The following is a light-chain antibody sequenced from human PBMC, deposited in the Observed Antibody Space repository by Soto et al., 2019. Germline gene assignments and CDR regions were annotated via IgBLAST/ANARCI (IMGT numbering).Light chain of an antibody. CDR3: QLYGSSFI. V-gene: IGKV3-20*01. J-gene: IGKJ3*01. CDR1: HRVSSY. CDR2: GAS. Sequence: EIVMTQSPATLSVSPGERATLSCRASHRVSSYLAWYQQKPGQAPRLLIYGASSRATGIPDRFSGGGSGTDFTLTISRLEPEDFAVYYCQLYGSSFIFGPGTKVDI.